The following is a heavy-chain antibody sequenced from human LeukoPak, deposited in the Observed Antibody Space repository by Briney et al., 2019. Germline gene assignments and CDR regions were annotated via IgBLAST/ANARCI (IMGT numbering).Heavy chain of an antibody. CDR3: ARVPPFFCGADCHHYYFDY. Sequence: ASVKVSCKASGYTFTSYGISWVRQAPGHGLEWMGWISAYDAATNYAQNFQGRVTMTTDTSTSTAYVELRSLRSDDTAVYFCARVPPFFCGADCHHYYFDYWGQGTLVTVPS. D-gene: IGHD2-21*01. J-gene: IGHJ4*02. CDR2: ISAYDAAT. CDR1: GYTFTSYG. V-gene: IGHV1-18*01.